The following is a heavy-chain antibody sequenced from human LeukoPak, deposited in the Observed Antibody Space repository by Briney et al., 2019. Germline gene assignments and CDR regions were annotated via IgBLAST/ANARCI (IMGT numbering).Heavy chain of an antibody. CDR2: INKSGMT. V-gene: IGHV4-4*07. D-gene: IGHD2-2*01. CDR1: GGSITNYY. Sequence: SETLSLTCNVSGGSITNYYLNWVRQPAGGRLEWIGRINKSGMTSYKSSLKNRVTMSVDTSKNQMSLKLSSVTAADTAVYYCARARYQLLYKWFDPWGQGTLVTVSS. J-gene: IGHJ5*02. CDR3: ARARYQLLYKWFDP.